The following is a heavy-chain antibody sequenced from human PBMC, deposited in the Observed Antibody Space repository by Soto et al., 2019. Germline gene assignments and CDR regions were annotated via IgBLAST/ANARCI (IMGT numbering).Heavy chain of an antibody. CDR1: GASITTGNYY. J-gene: IGHJ4*02. D-gene: IGHD3-22*01. CDR2: SSYTGNT. V-gene: IGHV4-39*01. Sequence: PSETLSLTCTLSGASITTGNYYWGWIRQPPGKGLQWIGSSSYTGNTYFNPSLRSRVTISVDTSKNQFSLRLTSVTAADTAVYYCVRPDSSSWAAPFGSWGQGTLVTVSS. CDR3: VRPDSSSWAAPFGS.